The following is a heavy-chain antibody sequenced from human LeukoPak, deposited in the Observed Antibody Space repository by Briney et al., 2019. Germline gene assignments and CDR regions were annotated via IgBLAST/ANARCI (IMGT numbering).Heavy chain of an antibody. V-gene: IGHV3-30*03. CDR2: ISYDGSNK. J-gene: IGHJ3*02. CDR3: ARYTTNDAFDI. Sequence: PGGSLRLSCAASGFIFNTYGMYWVRQAPGKGLEWVAVISYDGSNKYYADSVKGRFTISRDNSKNTLYLQMNSLRAEDTAVYYCARYTTNDAFDIWGQGTMVTVSS. CDR1: GFIFNTYG. D-gene: IGHD1-26*01.